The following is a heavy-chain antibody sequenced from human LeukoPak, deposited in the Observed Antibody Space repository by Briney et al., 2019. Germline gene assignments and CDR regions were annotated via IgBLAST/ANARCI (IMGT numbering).Heavy chain of an antibody. J-gene: IGHJ4*02. V-gene: IGHV1-58*01. CDR2: IVVGSGNT. Sequence: VASVKVSCKASGFTFTSSAVQWVRQARGQRLEWIGWIVVGSGNTNYAQKFQERVTITRDMSTSTAYMELSGPRSEDTAVYYCAALRPVGATGVDYWGQGTLVTVSS. CDR3: AALRPVGATGVDY. CDR1: GFTFTSSA. D-gene: IGHD1-26*01.